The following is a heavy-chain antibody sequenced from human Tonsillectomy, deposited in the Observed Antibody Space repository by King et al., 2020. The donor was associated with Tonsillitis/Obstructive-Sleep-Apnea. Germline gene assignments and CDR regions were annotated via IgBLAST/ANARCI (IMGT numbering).Heavy chain of an antibody. CDR1: GFTFSSYA. V-gene: IGHV3-30*04. CDR2: ISFDGNNK. CDR3: ARDHTYCSITICSRGWFDP. Sequence: VQLVESGGGVVQPGRSLRLSCAASGFTFSSYAMHWVRQAPGKGLEWVAVISFDGNNKYYADSVKGRFTMSRDNSKNTLYLQMNRLIPEDTATCYFARDHTYCSITICSRGWFDPWGEGPLVTVSS. D-gene: IGHD2-2*01. J-gene: IGHJ5*02.